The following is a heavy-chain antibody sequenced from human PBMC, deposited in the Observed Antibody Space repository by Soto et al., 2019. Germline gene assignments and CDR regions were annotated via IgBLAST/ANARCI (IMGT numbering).Heavy chain of an antibody. CDR3: ARDGAHPPPSVATIPLHY. Sequence: ASVKVSCKASGYTFTSYGISWVRQAPGQGLEWMGWISAYNGNTNYAQKLQGRVTMTTDTSTSTAYMELRSLRSDDTAVYYCARDGAHPPPSVATIPLHYWGQGTLVTVSS. D-gene: IGHD5-12*01. V-gene: IGHV1-18*01. CDR1: GYTFTSYG. J-gene: IGHJ4*02. CDR2: ISAYNGNT.